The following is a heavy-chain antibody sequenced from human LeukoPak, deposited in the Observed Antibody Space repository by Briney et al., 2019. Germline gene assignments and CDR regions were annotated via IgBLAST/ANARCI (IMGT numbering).Heavy chain of an antibody. CDR1: GYTFTSYD. J-gene: IGHJ5*02. CDR2: MNPNSGNT. Sequence: ASVKVSCKASGYTFTSYDINWVRQATGQGLEWMGWMNPNSGNTGYAQKFQGRVTMTRNTSISTAYMELSSLRSEDTAVYYCARVSTSDNWYDHWGQGTLVTVSS. V-gene: IGHV1-8*01. CDR3: ARVSTSDNWYDH. D-gene: IGHD2-2*01.